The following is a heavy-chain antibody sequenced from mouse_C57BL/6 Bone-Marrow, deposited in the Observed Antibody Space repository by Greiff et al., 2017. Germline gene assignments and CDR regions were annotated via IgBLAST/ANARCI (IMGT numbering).Heavy chain of an antibody. CDR2: IYPRSGNT. D-gene: IGHD1-2*01. V-gene: IGHV1-81*01. CDR1: GYTFTSYG. Sequence: QVTLKESGAELARPGASVKLSCKASGYTFTSYGISWVKQRTGQGLEWIGEIYPRSGNTYYNEKFKGKDTLTADKSSSTAYMELRSLTSEDSAVYFCARRGVRRYYFDYWGQGTTLTVSS. J-gene: IGHJ2*01. CDR3: ARRGVRRYYFDY.